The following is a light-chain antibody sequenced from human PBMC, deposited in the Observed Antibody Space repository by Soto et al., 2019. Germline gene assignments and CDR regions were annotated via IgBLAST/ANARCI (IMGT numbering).Light chain of an antibody. CDR1: SSDVGGYNY. V-gene: IGLV2-8*01. Sequence: QSALTQPPSASGSPGQSVTISCTGTSSDVGGYNYVSWYQQHPGKAPKLMIYEISKRPSGVPDRFSGSRPGTSASLAITGLQAEDEADYYCQSFDSSLSPFYVFGTGTKVTVL. J-gene: IGLJ1*01. CDR2: EIS. CDR3: QSFDSSLSPFYV.